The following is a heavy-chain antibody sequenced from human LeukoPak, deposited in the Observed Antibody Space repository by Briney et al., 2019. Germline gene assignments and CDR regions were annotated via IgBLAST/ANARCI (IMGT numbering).Heavy chain of an antibody. Sequence: SVKVSCKASGGTFISYAISWVRQAPGQGLEWMGGIIPIFGTANYAQKFQGRVTITADESTSTAYMELSSLRSEDTAVYYCARNPSVLNYFDYWGQGTLVTVSS. J-gene: IGHJ4*02. V-gene: IGHV1-69*13. CDR2: IIPIFGTA. D-gene: IGHD2-8*02. CDR1: GGTFISYA. CDR3: ARNPSVLNYFDY.